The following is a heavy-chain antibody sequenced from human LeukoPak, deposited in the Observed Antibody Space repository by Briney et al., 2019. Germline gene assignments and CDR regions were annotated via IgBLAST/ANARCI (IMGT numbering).Heavy chain of an antibody. D-gene: IGHD6-13*01. CDR1: GFTFSSYA. CDR3: AKFGTAGPHFDY. Sequence: PGGSLRLSCAASGFTFSSYAMSWVRQAPGKGLEWVSAISGSGGSTYYADSVKGRFTISRDNSKSTLYLQMNSLRAEDTAVYYCAKFGTAGPHFDYWGQGTLVTVSS. V-gene: IGHV3-23*01. J-gene: IGHJ4*02. CDR2: ISGSGGST.